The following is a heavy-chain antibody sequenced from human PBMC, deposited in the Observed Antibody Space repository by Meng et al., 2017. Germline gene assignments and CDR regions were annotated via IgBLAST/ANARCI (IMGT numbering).Heavy chain of an antibody. CDR3: AREKYYYDSSGLEDY. CDR1: GYTFTSYY. Sequence: QVQLVQSGAEVKKPGASVKVSCNASGYTFTSYYMHWVRQAPGQGLEWMGIINPSGGSTSYAQKFQGRVTMTRDTSTSTVYMELSSLRSEDTAVYYCAREKYYYDSSGLEDYWGQGTLVTVSS. D-gene: IGHD3-22*01. CDR2: INPSGGST. J-gene: IGHJ4*02. V-gene: IGHV1-46*01.